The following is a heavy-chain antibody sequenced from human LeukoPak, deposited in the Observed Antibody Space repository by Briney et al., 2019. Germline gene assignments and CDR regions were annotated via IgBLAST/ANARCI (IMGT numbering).Heavy chain of an antibody. D-gene: IGHD3-22*01. CDR1: GFTFSSYE. Sequence: GSLRLSCAASGFTFSSYEMNWVRQAPGKGLEWLSYISSSGSTIYYADSVKGRFTISRDNARSSLYLQMNTLRAEDTAVYYCARAGHVITMIVVLDAFDIWGQGTMVTVSS. CDR2: ISSSGSTI. CDR3: ARAGHVITMIVVLDAFDI. V-gene: IGHV3-48*03. J-gene: IGHJ3*02.